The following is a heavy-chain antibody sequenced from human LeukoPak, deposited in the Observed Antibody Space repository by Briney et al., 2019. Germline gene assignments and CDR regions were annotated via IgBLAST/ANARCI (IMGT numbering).Heavy chain of an antibody. CDR3: ARDGEMSTYDSSGYDFDY. J-gene: IGHJ4*02. V-gene: IGHV1-2*02. Sequence: GASVKVSCKASGYTFTGYYMHWVRQAPGQGLEWMGWINPNSGGTNYAQKFQGRVTMTRDTSISTAYMELSRLRSDDTAVYYCARDGEMSTYDSSGYDFDYWGQGTLVTVSS. CDR2: INPNSGGT. D-gene: IGHD3-22*01. CDR1: GYTFTGYY.